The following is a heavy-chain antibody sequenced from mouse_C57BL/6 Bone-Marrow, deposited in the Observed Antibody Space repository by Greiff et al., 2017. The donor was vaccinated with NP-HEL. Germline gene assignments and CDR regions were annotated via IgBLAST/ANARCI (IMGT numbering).Heavy chain of an antibody. CDR3: ARDSNYLTGAMDY. V-gene: IGHV1-50*01. CDR2: IDTSDSYT. CDR1: GYTFTSYW. Sequence: QVQLKQPGAELVKPGASVKLSCKASGYTFTSYWMQWVKQRPGQGLEWIGEIDTSDSYTNYNQKLKGKATLTVDTSSSTAYMQLSSLTSEDSAVYDCARDSNYLTGAMDYWGQGTSVTVSS. D-gene: IGHD2-5*01. J-gene: IGHJ4*01.